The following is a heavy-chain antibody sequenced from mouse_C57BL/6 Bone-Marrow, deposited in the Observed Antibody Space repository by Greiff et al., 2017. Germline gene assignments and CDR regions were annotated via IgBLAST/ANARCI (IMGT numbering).Heavy chain of an antibody. V-gene: IGHV5-12*01. D-gene: IGHD1-1*01. CDR3: ARGDYGSSYAWFSY. Sequence: EVKLMESGGGLVQPGGSLKLSCAASGFTFSDYYMYWVRQTPEKRLEWVAYISNGGGSTYYPDTVKGRFTISRENAKNTVYLQMNRLKAEDTAMFYLARGDYGSSYAWFSYWGQGTLVTVSA. CDR1: GFTFSDYY. CDR2: ISNGGGST. J-gene: IGHJ3*01.